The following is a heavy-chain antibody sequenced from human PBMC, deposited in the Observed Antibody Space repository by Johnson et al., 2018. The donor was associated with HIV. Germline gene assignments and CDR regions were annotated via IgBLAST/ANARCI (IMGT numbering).Heavy chain of an antibody. CDR2: IKGDGSGQ. CDR3: AREVGSWYSSSSGAFDI. Sequence: VLLVESGGGSVKPGDSLRLSCAASGFTFSSNYMSWVRQAPGKGLEWVATIKGDGSGQDYVDSVEGRFTISRENAKNSLYLQMNSLRAEDTAVYYCAREVGSWYSSSSGAFDIWGQGTMVTVSS. V-gene: IGHV3-7*01. D-gene: IGHD6-6*01. J-gene: IGHJ3*02. CDR1: GFTFSSNY.